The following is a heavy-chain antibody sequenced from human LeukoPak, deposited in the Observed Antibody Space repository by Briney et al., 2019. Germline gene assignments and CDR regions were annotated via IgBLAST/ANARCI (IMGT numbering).Heavy chain of an antibody. CDR2: LYSTGSP. CDR1: GASITSGSYY. CDR3: ARGYYYVDS. J-gene: IGHJ4*02. Sequence: PSETLSLTCTVSGASITSGSYYWGWIRQPPGKGLEWIGSLYSTGSPYYKQSLKSRVSISRDTSKNHFSLRLTSVTAADTAVYYCARGYYYVDSWGQGTLVTVSS. V-gene: IGHV4-39*02. D-gene: IGHD3-22*01.